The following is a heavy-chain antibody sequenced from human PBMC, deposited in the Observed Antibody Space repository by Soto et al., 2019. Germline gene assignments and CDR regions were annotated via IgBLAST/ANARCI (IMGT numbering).Heavy chain of an antibody. D-gene: IGHD2-15*01. V-gene: IGHV4-61*01. CDR1: GGSVSSGSHY. Sequence: QVQLQESGPGLVKPSETLSLSCSVSGGSVSSGSHYWSWIRQPPGKGLEWIGFIYDSGSTHYNPSPKSRVTISLNTSKHQFSLKLSSVTAADAAVYYCAGRSGEGWFDPWGQGTLVTVSS. CDR3: AGRSGEGWFDP. CDR2: IYDSGST. J-gene: IGHJ5*02.